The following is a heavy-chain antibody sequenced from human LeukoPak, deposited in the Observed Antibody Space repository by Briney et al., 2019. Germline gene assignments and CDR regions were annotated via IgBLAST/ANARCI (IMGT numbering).Heavy chain of an antibody. CDR1: GFTFSSYG. V-gene: IGHV3-30*02. D-gene: IGHD3-10*01. J-gene: IGHJ4*02. CDR2: IRYDGSNK. Sequence: GGSLRLSCAESGFTFSSYGMQWVRQAPGKGLEWVAFIRYDGSNKYYADSVKGRFTISRDNSKNTLYLQMNSLRAEDTAVYYCAKLGFGEPIGDYWGQGTLVTVSS. CDR3: AKLGFGEPIGDY.